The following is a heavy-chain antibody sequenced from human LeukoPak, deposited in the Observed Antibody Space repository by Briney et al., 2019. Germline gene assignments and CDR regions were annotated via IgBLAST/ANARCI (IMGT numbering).Heavy chain of an antibody. J-gene: IGHJ5*02. Sequence: PGGSLRLSCAASGFSFSKYDMHWVRQAPGKGLEWVAVISYDGSNKYYADSVKGRFTISRDNAKNSLYLQMNSLRAEDTAVYYCARSREYYDFWSGYDNWFDPWGQGTLVTVSS. CDR1: GFSFSKYD. CDR2: ISYDGSNK. CDR3: ARSREYYDFWSGYDNWFDP. D-gene: IGHD3-3*01. V-gene: IGHV3-30*03.